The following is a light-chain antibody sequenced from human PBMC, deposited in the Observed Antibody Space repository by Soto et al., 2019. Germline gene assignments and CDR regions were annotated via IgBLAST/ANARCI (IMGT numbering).Light chain of an antibody. Sequence: EIVLTQSPGTLSLSPGERATLSCRASQSISTSYLAWYQQKPGQAPRLLIYGTSSRATGIPDRFSGNGSGTDFTLTISRMEPEDFAVYYCQQYCGSTPVTFGPGTKVDIK. V-gene: IGKV3-20*01. CDR2: GTS. CDR1: QSISTSY. J-gene: IGKJ3*01. CDR3: QQYCGSTPVT.